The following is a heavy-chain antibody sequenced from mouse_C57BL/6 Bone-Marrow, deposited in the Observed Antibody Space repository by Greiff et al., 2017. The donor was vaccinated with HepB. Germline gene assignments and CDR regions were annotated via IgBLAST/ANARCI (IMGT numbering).Heavy chain of an antibody. D-gene: IGHD2-13*01. CDR2: IHPNSGST. CDR3: ARAGSLTAWFAY. J-gene: IGHJ3*01. CDR1: GYTFTSYW. V-gene: IGHV1-64*01. Sequence: VQLQQPGAELVKPGASVKLSCKASGYTFTSYWMHWVKQRPGQGLEWIGMIHPNSGSTNYNEKFKSKATLTVDKSSSTAYMQLSSLTSEDSAVYYCARAGSLTAWFAYWGQGTLVTVSA.